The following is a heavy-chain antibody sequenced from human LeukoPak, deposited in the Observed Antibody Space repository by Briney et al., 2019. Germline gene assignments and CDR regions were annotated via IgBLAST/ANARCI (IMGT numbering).Heavy chain of an antibody. D-gene: IGHD3-22*01. V-gene: IGHV4-59*01. CDR1: GGSISSYY. J-gene: IGHJ6*03. CDR2: IYYSGST. CDR3: ARVPYYYDSSGGGNYYYYYMDV. Sequence: SETLSLTCTVSGGSISSYYWSWIRQPPGKGLEWIGYIYYSGSTNYNPSLKSRVTISVDTSKNQFSLKLSSVTAADTAVYYCARVPYYYDSSGGGNYYYYYMDVWGRGTTVTVSS.